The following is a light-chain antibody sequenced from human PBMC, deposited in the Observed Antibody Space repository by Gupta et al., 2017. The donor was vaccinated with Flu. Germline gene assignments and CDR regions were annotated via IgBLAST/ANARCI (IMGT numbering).Light chain of an antibody. CDR2: VNSDGSH. CDR1: SGHSNYA. J-gene: IGLJ3*02. Sequence: VKLTCTLSSGHSNYAIEWHQQQPEKGPRFVMKVNSDGSHNKGDGIPDRFSGSSSGAERYLTISSLQAEDEADYYCQTWGTGMGVFGGGTKLTVL. CDR3: QTWGTGMGV. V-gene: IGLV4-69*01.